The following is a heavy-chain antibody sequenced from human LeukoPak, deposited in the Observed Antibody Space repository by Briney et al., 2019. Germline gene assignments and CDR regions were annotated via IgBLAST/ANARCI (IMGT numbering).Heavy chain of an antibody. Sequence: PGESLKISCKGSGYTFHSYWIAWVRQMPGKGLEWMGIIYPGDSDTRYSPSFQGQVTISADKSISTAYLQWSSLKASETAMYYCARGLGSTSCYHFDHWGQGTLVTVSS. CDR1: GYTFHSYW. J-gene: IGHJ4*02. CDR2: IYPGDSDT. D-gene: IGHD2-2*01. V-gene: IGHV5-51*01. CDR3: ARGLGSTSCYHFDH.